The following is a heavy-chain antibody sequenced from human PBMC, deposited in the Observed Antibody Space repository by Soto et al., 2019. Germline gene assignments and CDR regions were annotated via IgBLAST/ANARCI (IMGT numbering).Heavy chain of an antibody. J-gene: IGHJ6*02. V-gene: IGHV3-30*18. CDR2: ISYDGSNK. CDR1: GFTFSSYG. CDR3: AKDSTVLWFGTGGMDV. D-gene: IGHD3-10*01. Sequence: QVQLVESGGGVVQPGRSLRLSCAASGFTFSSYGMHWVRQAPGKGLEWVAVISYDGSNKYYADSVKGRFTISRDNSKNXLDLQMNSLRAEDTAVYYCAKDSTVLWFGTGGMDVWGQGTTVTVSS.